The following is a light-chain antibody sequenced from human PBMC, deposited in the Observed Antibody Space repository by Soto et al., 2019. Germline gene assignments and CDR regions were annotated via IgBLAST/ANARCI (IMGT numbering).Light chain of an antibody. CDR3: SSYAGSKNYVL. V-gene: IGLV2-8*01. CDR1: SSDVGGYNS. Sequence: QSALTQPPSASGSPGQSVAISCTGTSSDVGGYNSVSWYQQHPGIAPKLMIYEVSERPSGVPDRFSGSKSGNTASLTVSGLQAEDEADYYCSSYAGSKNYVLFGGGTKLTVL. CDR2: EVS. J-gene: IGLJ2*01.